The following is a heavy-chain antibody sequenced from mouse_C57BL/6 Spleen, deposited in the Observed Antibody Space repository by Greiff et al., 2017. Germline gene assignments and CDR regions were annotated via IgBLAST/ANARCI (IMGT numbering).Heavy chain of an antibody. V-gene: IGHV1-18*01. D-gene: IGHD4-1*01. CDR3: ARRELGDWYFDV. CDR1: GYTFTDYN. CDR2: INPNNGGT. Sequence: VQLQQSGPELVKPGASVKIPCKASGYTFTDYNMDWVKQSHGKSLEWIGDINPNNGGTFYKQKFKGKATLTVDKSSSTAYMELRSLTSEDTAVYYCARRELGDWYFDVWGTGTTVTVSS. J-gene: IGHJ1*03.